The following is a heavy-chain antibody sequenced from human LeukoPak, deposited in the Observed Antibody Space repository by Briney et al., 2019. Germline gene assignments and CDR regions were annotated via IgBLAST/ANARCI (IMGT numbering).Heavy chain of an antibody. V-gene: IGHV3-53*01. D-gene: IGHD3-10*01. CDR2: IYSGGST. CDR1: GFTVSSNY. Sequence: GGSLRLSCAASGFTVSSNYMSWVRQAPGKGLEWVPVIYSGGSTYYADSVKGRFTISRDNSKSTLYLQMNSLRAEDTAVYYCARMRWFGEPYYFDYWGQGTLVTVSS. CDR3: ARMRWFGEPYYFDY. J-gene: IGHJ4*02.